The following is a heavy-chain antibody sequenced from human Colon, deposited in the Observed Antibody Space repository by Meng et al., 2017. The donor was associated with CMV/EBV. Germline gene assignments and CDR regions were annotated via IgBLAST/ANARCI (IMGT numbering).Heavy chain of an antibody. Sequence: ASVKVSCKASGYTFTSYYMHWVRQAPGQGLEWTGIINPSGGSTSYAQKFQGRVTMTRDTSTSTVYMELSSLRSEDTAVYYCARDKVAVAGNGGQNYYYYYGMDVWGQGTTVTVSS. D-gene: IGHD6-19*01. CDR1: GYTFTSYY. CDR2: INPSGGST. V-gene: IGHV1-46*01. J-gene: IGHJ6*02. CDR3: ARDKVAVAGNGGQNYYYYYGMDV.